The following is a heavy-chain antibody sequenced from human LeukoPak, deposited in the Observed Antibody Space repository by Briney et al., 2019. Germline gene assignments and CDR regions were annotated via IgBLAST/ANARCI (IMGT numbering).Heavy chain of an antibody. CDR2: ISSSSSYI. J-gene: IGHJ4*02. D-gene: IGHD1-26*01. V-gene: IGHV3-21*04. CDR3: AKRMGSEGGSSHN. CDR1: GFTFSSYS. Sequence: PGGSLRLSCAASGFTFSSYSMNWVRQAPGKGLEWVSSISSSSSYIYYADSVKGRFTISRDNAKNSLYLQMNSLRAEDTAVYYCAKRMGSEGGSSHNWGQGTLVTVSS.